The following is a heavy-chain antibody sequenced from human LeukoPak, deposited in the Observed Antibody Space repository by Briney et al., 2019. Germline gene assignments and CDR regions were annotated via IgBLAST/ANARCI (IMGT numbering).Heavy chain of an antibody. J-gene: IGHJ4*02. V-gene: IGHV3-21*01. Sequence: PGGSLRLSCAASGFTFSSYSMNWVRQAPGNGLEWVSSVSSSSTDMYYADSVKGRFTISRDNAKKSLNLQMNSLRAEDTAVYYCARDSRATAMRADYWGQGTLVTVSS. CDR3: ARDSRATAMRADY. CDR1: GFTFSSYS. CDR2: VSSSSTDM. D-gene: IGHD5-18*01.